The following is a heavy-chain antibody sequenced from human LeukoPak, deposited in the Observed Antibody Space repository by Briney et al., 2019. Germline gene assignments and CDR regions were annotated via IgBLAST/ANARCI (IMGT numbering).Heavy chain of an antibody. D-gene: IGHD3-22*01. CDR3: ARDYYDSSGYYSGY. Sequence: GGSLRLSCTASGFTFSNYAITWVRQAPGKGLEWVSSVSSIGISSYYADSVKGRFTISRDNSKNTLYLQMNSLRAEDTAVYYCARDYYDSSGYYSGYWGQGTLVTVSS. J-gene: IGHJ4*02. CDR1: GFTFSNYA. V-gene: IGHV3-23*01. CDR2: VSSIGISS.